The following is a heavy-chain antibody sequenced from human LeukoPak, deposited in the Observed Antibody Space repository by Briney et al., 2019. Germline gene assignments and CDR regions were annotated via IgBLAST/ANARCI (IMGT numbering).Heavy chain of an antibody. D-gene: IGHD1-7*01. V-gene: IGHV3-23*01. Sequence: PGGSLRLSCTASGFTFSSYGMNWVRQTPGKGLEWVSAITSSGGSTYYADSVKGRFTISRDSSKNTLYLQMNSLRAEDTAIYYCAILTGTTYFVDYWGQGTLVTVSS. CDR2: ITSSGGST. CDR3: AILTGTTYFVDY. J-gene: IGHJ4*02. CDR1: GFTFSSYG.